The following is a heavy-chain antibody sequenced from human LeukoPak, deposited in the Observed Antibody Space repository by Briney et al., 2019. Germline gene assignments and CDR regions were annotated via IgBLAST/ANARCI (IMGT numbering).Heavy chain of an antibody. CDR3: AKGAAAGKVDWFDP. CDR1: GFTFSNFA. J-gene: IGHJ5*02. Sequence: GESLRLSCAASGFTFSNFAMMWVRQAPGTGLQWVSTITGYGATFYADSVRGRFTIFRDTSMNTLFLQMNSLGAEDTAVYYCAKGAAAGKVDWFDPWGQGTLVTVSS. D-gene: IGHD6-13*01. V-gene: IGHV3-23*01. CDR2: ITGYGAT.